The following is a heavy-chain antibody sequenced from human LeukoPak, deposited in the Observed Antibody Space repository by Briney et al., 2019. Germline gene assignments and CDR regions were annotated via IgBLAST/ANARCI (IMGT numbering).Heavy chain of an antibody. CDR3: ARPSPPGDGYNPSDQ. CDR2: ISNDERNK. Sequence: GGSLRLSCAASGFTFSSYAMSWVRQAPGKGLEWVAVISNDERNKYYAESVKGRFTISRDNSNSMVYLQMTSLRLEDTAVYYCARPSPPGDGYNPSDQWGQGSLVIVSS. J-gene: IGHJ4*02. D-gene: IGHD5-24*01. V-gene: IGHV3-30*04. CDR1: GFTFSSYA.